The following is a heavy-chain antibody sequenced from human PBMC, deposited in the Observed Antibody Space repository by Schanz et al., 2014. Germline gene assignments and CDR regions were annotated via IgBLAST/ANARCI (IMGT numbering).Heavy chain of an antibody. CDR2: IWYDGSNK. CDR1: GFTFSKYG. Sequence: QVQLVESGGGVVQPGRSLRLSCAASGFTFSKYGMHWVRQAPGKGLEWVAVIWYDGSNKDYADSVKGRFTISRDNSKNMLYLQMNSLRGEDTAVYYCARVVRLAYCGGDCYSGGYFDLWGRGTLVTVSS. V-gene: IGHV3-33*01. D-gene: IGHD2-21*01. J-gene: IGHJ2*01. CDR3: ARVVRLAYCGGDCYSGGYFDL.